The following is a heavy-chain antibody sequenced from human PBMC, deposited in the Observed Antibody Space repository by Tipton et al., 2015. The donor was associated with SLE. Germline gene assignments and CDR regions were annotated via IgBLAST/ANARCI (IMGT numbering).Heavy chain of an antibody. D-gene: IGHD2-21*02. CDR2: IYAGGTT. V-gene: IGHV4-4*07. J-gene: IGHJ5*02. Sequence: TLSLTCTVSGGSIGTHYWSWIRQSAVKGLEYIGRIYAGGTTNYHPPLKSRVTMSVDTSKHQFSLTLRSVTAADTAIYYCARGLQAFWGGDFPYDLWGQGTLVTVSS. CDR3: ARGLQAFWGGDFPYDL. CDR1: GGSIGTHY.